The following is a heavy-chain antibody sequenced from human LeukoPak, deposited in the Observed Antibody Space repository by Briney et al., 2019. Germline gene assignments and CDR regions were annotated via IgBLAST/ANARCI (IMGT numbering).Heavy chain of an antibody. CDR1: GFTFSSYG. Sequence: PGGSLRLSCAASGFTFSSYGMHWVRQAPGKGLEWVAVIWYDGSNKYYADSVKGRFTISRDNSKNTLYLQMNSLRAEDTAGYYCARGSYDILTGNRPYGMDVWGQGTTVTVSS. CDR2: IWYDGSNK. CDR3: ARGSYDILTGNRPYGMDV. J-gene: IGHJ6*02. D-gene: IGHD3-9*01. V-gene: IGHV3-33*01.